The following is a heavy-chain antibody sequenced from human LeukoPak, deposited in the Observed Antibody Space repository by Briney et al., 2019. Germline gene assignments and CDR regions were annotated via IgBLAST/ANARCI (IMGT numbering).Heavy chain of an antibody. CDR1: GGTFSSYA. CDR2: IIPIFGTA. Sequence: SVTVSCKASGGTFSSYAISWVRQAPGQGLEWMGGIIPIFGTANYAQKFQGRVTITADESTSTAYMELSSLRSEDTAVYYCARVLTVTTSYYGMDVWGQGTTVTVSS. V-gene: IGHV1-69*13. CDR3: ARVLTVTTSYYGMDV. D-gene: IGHD4-17*01. J-gene: IGHJ6*02.